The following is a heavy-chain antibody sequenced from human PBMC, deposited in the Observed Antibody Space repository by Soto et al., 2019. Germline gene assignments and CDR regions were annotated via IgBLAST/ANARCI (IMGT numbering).Heavy chain of an antibody. CDR1: GFTFSSYW. D-gene: IGHD5-12*01. J-gene: IGHJ4*02. CDR2: INSDGSST. Sequence: GGSLRLSCAASGFTFSSYWMHWVRQAPGKGLVWVSRINSDGSSTSYADSVKGRFTISRDNAKNTLYLQMNSLRAEDTAVYYCARAVGYSGYDFLLYFDYWGQGTLVTVSS. CDR3: ARAVGYSGYDFLLYFDY. V-gene: IGHV3-74*01.